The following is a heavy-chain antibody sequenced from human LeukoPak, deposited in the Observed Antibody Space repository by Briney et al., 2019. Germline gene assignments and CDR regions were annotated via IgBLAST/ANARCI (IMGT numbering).Heavy chain of an antibody. CDR2: IYSGDNT. J-gene: IGHJ4*02. CDR3: AGRRVLDASFNY. Sequence: GGSLRLSCAASGFTVSNNYMSWVRQAPGKGLEWVSVIYSGDNTYYVESVKGRFTISRDNSKNTLFLQMNRLRAEDTAVYYCAGRRVLDASFNYWGQGTLVTVSS. D-gene: IGHD3-16*01. V-gene: IGHV3-66*02. CDR1: GFTVSNNY.